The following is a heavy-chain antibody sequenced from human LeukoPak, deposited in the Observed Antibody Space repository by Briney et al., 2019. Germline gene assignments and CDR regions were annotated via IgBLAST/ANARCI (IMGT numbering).Heavy chain of an antibody. CDR3: VRDTSTFGVVRPSHFQH. Sequence: PGGSLRLSCAASGFSFSSYSMNWVRQAPGKGLEWLSYISSRSDILYYADSVKGRFSISRDNAKNSLYLQMSSLRAEDTAVYYCVRDTSTFGVVRPSHFQHWGQGTLVTVSS. D-gene: IGHD3-3*01. J-gene: IGHJ1*01. CDR2: ISSRSDIL. V-gene: IGHV3-48*01. CDR1: GFSFSSYS.